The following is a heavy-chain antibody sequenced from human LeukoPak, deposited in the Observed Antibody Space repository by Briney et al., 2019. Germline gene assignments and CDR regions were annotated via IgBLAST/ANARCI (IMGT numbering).Heavy chain of an antibody. J-gene: IGHJ4*02. V-gene: IGHV3-23*01. D-gene: IGHD3-22*01. CDR2: ISGSGGST. CDR3: ARCDSSGYYYSGVVY. Sequence: PGGSLRLSCAASGFTFSNYAMSCVRQTPGKGLEWVSVISGSGGSTYYTDSVKGWFTISRDNSKNTLYLQMNRLRAEGTGVYYCARCDSSGYYYSGVVYWGQGTLVTVSS. CDR1: GFTFSNYA.